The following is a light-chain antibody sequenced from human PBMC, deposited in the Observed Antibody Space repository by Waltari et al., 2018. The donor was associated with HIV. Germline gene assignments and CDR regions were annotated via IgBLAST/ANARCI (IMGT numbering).Light chain of an antibody. CDR1: SSDVGGYNF. J-gene: IGLJ1*01. CDR3: SSYTSSSTLV. CDR2: EVS. Sequence: QSALTQPASVSGSPGQSITIPCTGPSSDVGGYNFFSWFQHHPGKAPQLMIYEVSNRPSGVSNRFSGSKSGNTASLTISGLQAEDEADYYCSSYTSSSTLVFGTGTKVTVL. V-gene: IGLV2-14*01.